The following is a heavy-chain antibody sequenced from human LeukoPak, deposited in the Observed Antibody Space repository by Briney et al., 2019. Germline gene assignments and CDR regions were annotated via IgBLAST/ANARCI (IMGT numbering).Heavy chain of an antibody. D-gene: IGHD5-18*01. CDR2: ISWNSGSI. CDR1: GFSFDDYA. CDR3: AKDGGASGYSYAFDY. J-gene: IGHJ4*02. V-gene: IGHV3-9*01. Sequence: GGSLRLSCAASGFSFDDYAMHWVRQAPGKGLEWVSGISWNSGSIGHADSVKGRFTISRDNAKNSLYLQMNSLRAEDTALYYCAKDGGASGYSYAFDYWGQGTLVTVSS.